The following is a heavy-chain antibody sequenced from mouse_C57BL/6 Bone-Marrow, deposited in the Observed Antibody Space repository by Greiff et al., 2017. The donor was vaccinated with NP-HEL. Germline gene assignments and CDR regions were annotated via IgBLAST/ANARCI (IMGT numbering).Heavy chain of an antibody. D-gene: IGHD2-1*01. V-gene: IGHV2-5*01. Sequence: QVQLQQSGPGLVQPSQSLSITCTVSGFSLTSYGVHWVRQSPGKGLEWLGVIWRGGSTDYNAAFMSRLSITKDNSKSQVFFKMNSLQADDTAIYYCAKKGDGKGYAMDYWGQGTSVTVSS. J-gene: IGHJ4*01. CDR1: GFSLTSYG. CDR3: AKKGDGKGYAMDY. CDR2: IWRGGST.